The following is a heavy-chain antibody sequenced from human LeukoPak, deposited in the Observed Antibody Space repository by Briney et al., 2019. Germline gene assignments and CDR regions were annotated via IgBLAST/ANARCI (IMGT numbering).Heavy chain of an antibody. D-gene: IGHD4-17*01. CDR2: ISAYNGNT. V-gene: IGHV1-18*01. CDR1: GYTFTSYG. CDR3: ARDRVVYGDLRAMGY. Sequence: ASVKVSCKASGYTFTSYGISWVRQAPGQGLEWMGWISAYNGNTNYAQKLQGRVTMTTDTSTSTAYMELRSLRSDDTAVYYCARDRVVYGDLRAMGYWGQGTLVTVSS. J-gene: IGHJ4*02.